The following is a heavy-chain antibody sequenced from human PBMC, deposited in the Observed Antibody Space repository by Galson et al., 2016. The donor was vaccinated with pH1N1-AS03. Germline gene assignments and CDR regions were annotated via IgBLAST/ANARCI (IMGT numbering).Heavy chain of an antibody. J-gene: IGHJ3*01. D-gene: IGHD3/OR15-3a*01. CDR2: ISWNSNKI. CDR3: IKGGAASADFFYF. V-gene: IGHV3-9*01. CDR1: GFRFDDYA. Sequence: SLRLSCAVSGFRFDDYAMHWVRQAPGKGLEWVSSISWNSNKIDYADSVKGRFTISRDSAKNSLNLQMNSLRAEDTALYYCIKGGAASADFFYFWGQGTMVTVSS.